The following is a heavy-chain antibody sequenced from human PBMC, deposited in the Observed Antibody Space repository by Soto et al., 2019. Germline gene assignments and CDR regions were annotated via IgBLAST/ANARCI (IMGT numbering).Heavy chain of an antibody. CDR1: GGSISSSTYY. CDR2: IYYTGST. J-gene: IGHJ2*01. D-gene: IGHD3-16*01. V-gene: IGHV4-39*01. Sequence: QLQLQESGPGLVKPSETLSLTCTVSGGSISSSTYYWGWIRQPPGKGLEWIGSIYYTGSTYYNPSLRSRLSLSVDTSKNQFPLKLSSVTAADTAVYYCGGLRRDWYFDLWGRGTLVTVSS. CDR3: GGLRRDWYFDL.